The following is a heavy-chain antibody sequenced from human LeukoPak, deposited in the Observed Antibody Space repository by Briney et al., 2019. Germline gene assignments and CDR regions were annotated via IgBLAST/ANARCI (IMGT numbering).Heavy chain of an antibody. CDR1: GFGFSDYS. D-gene: IGHD4-23*01. Sequence: GGSLRLSCEASGFGFSDYSMNWVRQTPGKGLEWISYISSRSSTSSPTNTIYYADSVKGRFTISRDNAKNSLYLQMNSLRDEDMAVYYCVRMAEAAVVTPWAHFDYWGQGAQVTVSS. CDR3: VRMAEAAVVTPWAHFDY. CDR2: ISSRSSTSSPTNTI. J-gene: IGHJ4*02. V-gene: IGHV3-48*02.